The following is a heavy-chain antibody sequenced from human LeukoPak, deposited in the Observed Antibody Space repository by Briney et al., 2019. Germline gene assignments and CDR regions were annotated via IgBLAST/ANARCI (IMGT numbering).Heavy chain of an antibody. CDR3: AKGPPGDYSDLSRPAGWRYFDY. D-gene: IGHD4-11*01. V-gene: IGHV3-30*18. J-gene: IGHJ4*02. Sequence: PGRFLRLSCAASGFTFNRCGMHWVRQAPGKGLEWVAVILYDGSHQYYTDSVKGRFTIYRDNSKNTLFLQMNNLRAEDTAVYYCAKGPPGDYSDLSRPAGWRYFDYWGQGTLVTVSS. CDR1: GFTFNRCG. CDR2: ILYDGSHQ.